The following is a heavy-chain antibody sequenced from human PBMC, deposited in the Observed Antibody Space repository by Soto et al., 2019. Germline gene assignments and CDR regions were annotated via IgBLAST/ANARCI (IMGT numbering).Heavy chain of an antibody. CDR2: ISGNSGSK. CDR1: EFTFEDFA. Sequence: SLSLSGASSEFTFEDFAMHWVRQVPGKGLELVSGISGNSGSKGYAASVKGRFSISRDNAKKTVHLQMNSLRAEDTAFYYCAKSRKPVPGGATLDYWGQLTMVTVSS. V-gene: IGHV3-9*01. J-gene: IGHJ4*02. D-gene: IGHD2-2*01. CDR3: AKSRKPVPGGATLDY.